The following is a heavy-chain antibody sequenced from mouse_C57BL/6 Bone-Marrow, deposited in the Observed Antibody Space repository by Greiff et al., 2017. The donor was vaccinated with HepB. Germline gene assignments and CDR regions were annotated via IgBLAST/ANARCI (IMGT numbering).Heavy chain of an antibody. CDR2: IYPRDGST. Sequence: QVQLQQSDAELVKPGASVKISCKVSGYTFTDHTIHWMKQRPEPGLEWIGYIYPRDGSTKYNEKFKGKAKLTADKSSSTAYMQLNSLTSEDSAVYFCAREGYSPYYYAMDYWGQGTSVTVSS. CDR1: GYTFTDHT. V-gene: IGHV1-78*01. D-gene: IGHD2-12*01. CDR3: AREGYSPYYYAMDY. J-gene: IGHJ4*01.